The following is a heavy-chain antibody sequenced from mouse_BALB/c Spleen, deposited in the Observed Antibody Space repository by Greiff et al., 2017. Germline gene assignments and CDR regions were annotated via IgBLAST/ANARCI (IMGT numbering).Heavy chain of an antibody. V-gene: IGHV5-9-3*01. J-gene: IGHJ4*01. Sequence: EVKVVESGGGLVKPGGSLKLSCAASGFTFSSYAMSWVRQTPEKRLEWVATISSGGSYTYYPDSVKGRFTISRDNAKNTLYLQMSSLRSEDTAMYYCARHDYGSSYEDAMDYWGQGTSVTVSA. D-gene: IGHD1-1*01. CDR1: GFTFSSYA. CDR2: ISSGGSYT. CDR3: ARHDYGSSYEDAMDY.